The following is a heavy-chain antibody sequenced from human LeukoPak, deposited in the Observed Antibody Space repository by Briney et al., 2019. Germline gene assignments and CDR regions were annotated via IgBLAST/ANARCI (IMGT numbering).Heavy chain of an antibody. J-gene: IGHJ4*02. V-gene: IGHV3-43*02. CDR1: GFTFDDYA. Sequence: GGSLRLSCAASGFTFDDYAMHWVRQAPGEGLEWVSLISGDGGSTYYADSVKGRFIISRDNSKNSLYLQMNSLRTEDTALYYCAKDILLTAMIDYWGLGTLVTVSS. CDR3: AKDILLTAMIDY. D-gene: IGHD5-18*01. CDR2: ISGDGGST.